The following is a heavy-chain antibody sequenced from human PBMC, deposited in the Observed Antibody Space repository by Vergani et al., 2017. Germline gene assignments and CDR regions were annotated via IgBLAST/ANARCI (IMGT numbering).Heavy chain of an antibody. V-gene: IGHV1-69*06. J-gene: IGHJ4*02. CDR1: GGTFSSYA. CDR2: IIPIFGTA. CDR3: ARDPPLVDSSGYYPAHNFDY. D-gene: IGHD3-22*01. Sequence: QVQLVQSGAEVKKPGSSVKVSCKASGGTFSSYAISWVRQAPGQGLEWMGGIIPIFGTANYAQKFQGRVTITADKSTSTAYMELSSLRSEDTAVYYCARDPPLVDSSGYYPAHNFDYWGQGTLVTVSS.